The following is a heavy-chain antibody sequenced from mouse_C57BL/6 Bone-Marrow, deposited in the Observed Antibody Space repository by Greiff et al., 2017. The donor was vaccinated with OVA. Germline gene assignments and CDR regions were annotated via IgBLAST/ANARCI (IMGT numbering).Heavy chain of an antibody. J-gene: IGHJ2*01. CDR1: GYTFTSYG. V-gene: IGHV1-81*01. CDR2: IYPRSGNT. Sequence: QVQLQQSGAELARPGASVKLSCKASGYTFTSYGISWVKQRTGQGLEWIGEIYPRSGNTYYNEKFKGKATFTADTSSNTAYMQLSSLTTEDSAIYYCARELPFDYWGQGTTLTVSS. CDR3: ARELPFDY.